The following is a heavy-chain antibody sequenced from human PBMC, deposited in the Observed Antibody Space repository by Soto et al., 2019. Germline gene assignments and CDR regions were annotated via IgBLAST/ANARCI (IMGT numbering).Heavy chain of an antibody. V-gene: IGHV1-18*01. J-gene: IGHJ5*02. Sequence: ASVKVSCKASGYTFTSYGISWVRQAPGQGLEWMGWISAYNGNTNYAQKLQGRVTMTTDTSTSTAYMELRSLRSDDTAVYYCARDRCGGDCFPHWFDPWGQGTLVTVSP. CDR2: ISAYNGNT. CDR3: ARDRCGGDCFPHWFDP. D-gene: IGHD2-21*02. CDR1: GYTFTSYG.